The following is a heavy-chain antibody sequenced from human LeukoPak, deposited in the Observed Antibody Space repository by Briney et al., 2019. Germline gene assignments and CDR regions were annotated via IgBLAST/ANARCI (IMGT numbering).Heavy chain of an antibody. J-gene: IGHJ5*02. CDR2: MNPNSGNT. V-gene: IGHV1-8*03. Sequence: ASVKVSCKASGYTFTSYDINWVRQATGQGLEWMGWMNPNSGNTGYAQKFQGRVTITRNTSISTAYMELSSLRSEDTAVYYCARGVYCSSTSCSNWFDPWGQGTLVTVSS. D-gene: IGHD2-2*01. CDR1: GYTFTSYD. CDR3: ARGVYCSSTSCSNWFDP.